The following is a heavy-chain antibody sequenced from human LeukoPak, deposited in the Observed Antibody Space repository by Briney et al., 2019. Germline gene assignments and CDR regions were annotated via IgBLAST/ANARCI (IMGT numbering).Heavy chain of an antibody. J-gene: IGHJ4*02. D-gene: IGHD3-22*01. Sequence: PGGSLRLSCAASGFTFSSYGMSWVRQAPGKGLEWVSSISSSSSYIYYADSVKGRFTISRDNAKNSLYLQMNSLRAEDTAVYYCARANYDSSGYFDYFDYWGQGTLVTVSS. CDR1: GFTFSSYG. CDR3: ARANYDSSGYFDYFDY. V-gene: IGHV3-21*01. CDR2: ISSSSSYI.